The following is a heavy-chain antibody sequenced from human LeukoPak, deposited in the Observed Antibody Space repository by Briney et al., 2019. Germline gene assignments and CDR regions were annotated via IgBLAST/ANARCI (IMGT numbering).Heavy chain of an antibody. V-gene: IGHV3-33*01. Sequence: GRSLRLSCAASGFTFSSYGMHWVRQAPGKGLEWVALIWYDGSNKYYADSVKGRFTISRDNSKNTLYLQMNSLRAEDTAVYYCARDWSRFGELLYYWGQGTLVTVSS. J-gene: IGHJ4*02. CDR3: ARDWSRFGELLYY. CDR1: GFTFSSYG. D-gene: IGHD3-10*01. CDR2: IWYDGSNK.